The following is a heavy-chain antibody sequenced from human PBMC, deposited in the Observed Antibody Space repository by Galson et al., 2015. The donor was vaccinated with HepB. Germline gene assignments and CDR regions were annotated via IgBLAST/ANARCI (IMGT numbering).Heavy chain of an antibody. D-gene: IGHD3-9*01. J-gene: IGHJ4*02. CDR1: GFTFSSYS. CDR3: ARDPRGVDWLSRTIDY. V-gene: IGHV3-21*01. CDR2: ISSSSSYI. Sequence: SLRLSCAASGFTFSSYSMNWVRQAPGKGLEWVSSISSSSSYIYYADSVKGRFTISRDNAKNSLYLQMNSLRAEDTAVYYCARDPRGVDWLSRTIDYWGQGTLVTVSS.